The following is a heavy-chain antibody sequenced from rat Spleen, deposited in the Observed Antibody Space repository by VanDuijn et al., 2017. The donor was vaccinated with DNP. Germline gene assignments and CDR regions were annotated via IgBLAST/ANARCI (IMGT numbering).Heavy chain of an antibody. CDR3: TKIAAGAMDA. V-gene: IGHV5-22*01. CDR1: GFTFSDYY. J-gene: IGHJ4*01. Sequence: EVQLVESGGGLVQSGKSLKLSCAASGFTFSDYYMAWVRQAPKKGLEWVASVGYKGSGISYGNSVKVRFTVSRDDAKNTLYLQMNSLRSEDTATYFCTKIAAGAMDAWGQGTSVTVSS. CDR2: VGYKGSGI. D-gene: IGHD1-2*01.